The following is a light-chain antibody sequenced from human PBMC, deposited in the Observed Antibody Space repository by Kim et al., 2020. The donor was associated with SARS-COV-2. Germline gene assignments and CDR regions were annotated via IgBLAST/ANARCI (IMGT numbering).Light chain of an antibody. CDR2: GAS. CDR3: RQYDSTPPWT. J-gene: IGKJ1*01. V-gene: IGKV3-20*01. CDR1: QSVSSSY. Sequence: EIVLTQSPGTLSLSPGERATLSCRASQSVSSSYLACYQQKPGQAPRLLLYGASSRATGIPDRFSGSGSGTDFTPTISRLVPEDYAVYYCRQYDSTPPWTFGQGTKVDIK.